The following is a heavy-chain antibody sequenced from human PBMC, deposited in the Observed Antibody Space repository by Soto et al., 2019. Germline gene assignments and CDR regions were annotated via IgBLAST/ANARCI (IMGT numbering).Heavy chain of an antibody. D-gene: IGHD2-15*01. CDR1: GGTLSSYA. CDR3: ARVGDKLVLLSRDYYSMVV. Sequence: SVKVSCKASGGTLSSYAISWVRQAPGQGLEWMGGIIPIFGTANYAQKFQGRVTITADESTSTAYMELSSLRSEDTAVYYCARVGDKLVLLSRDYYSMVVSGPGPTFSVS. V-gene: IGHV1-69*13. CDR2: IIPIFGTA. J-gene: IGHJ6*02.